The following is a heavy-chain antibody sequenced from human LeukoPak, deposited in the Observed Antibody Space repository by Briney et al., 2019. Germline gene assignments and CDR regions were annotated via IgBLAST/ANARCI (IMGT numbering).Heavy chain of an antibody. Sequence: PSETLSLTCAVYGGSFSGYYWSWIRQPPGKGLEWIGEINHGGSTNYNPSLKSRVTISVDTSKNQFSLKLSSVTAADTAVYYCARGRYSSGWAVYYFDYWGQGTLVTVSS. CDR3: ARGRYSSGWAVYYFDY. J-gene: IGHJ4*02. V-gene: IGHV4-34*01. CDR1: GGSFSGYY. CDR2: INHGGST. D-gene: IGHD6-19*01.